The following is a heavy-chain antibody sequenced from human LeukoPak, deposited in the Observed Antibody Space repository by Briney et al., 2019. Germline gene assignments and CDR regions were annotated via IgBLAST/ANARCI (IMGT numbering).Heavy chain of an antibody. V-gene: IGHV1-18*01. Sequence: GASVKVSCKASGYTFTSYGISWVRQAPGQGLEWMGWISAYNGNTNYAQKLQGRVTMTTDTSTSTAYMELRSLRSDDTAVYYCARDGTRYNWNDAVGLPDYWGQGTLVTVSS. CDR3: ARDGTRYNWNDAVGLPDY. D-gene: IGHD1-1*01. CDR2: ISAYNGNT. CDR1: GYTFTSYG. J-gene: IGHJ4*02.